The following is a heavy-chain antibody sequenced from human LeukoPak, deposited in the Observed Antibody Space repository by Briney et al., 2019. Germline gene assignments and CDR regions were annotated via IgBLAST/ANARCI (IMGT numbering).Heavy chain of an antibody. CDR3: ARGSPYGY. CDR2: IHYSGST. J-gene: IGHJ4*02. CDR1: GGSISSSAYY. D-gene: IGHD4-17*01. Sequence: SETLSLTCTVSGGSISSSAYYWGWVRQPPGRGLEWIGSIHYSGSTYHNPSLKSRVTISIDTSKNQFSLKLNSVTAADTAVYYCARGSPYGYWGQGTLVTVSS. V-gene: IGHV4-39*07.